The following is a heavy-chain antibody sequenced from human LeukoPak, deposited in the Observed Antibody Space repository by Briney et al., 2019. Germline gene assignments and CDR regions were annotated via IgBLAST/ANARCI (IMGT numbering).Heavy chain of an antibody. V-gene: IGHV3-30*04. Sequence: GGSLRLSCAASGFTFSSYAMHWVRQAPGKGLEWVAVISYDGSNKYYADSVKGRFTISRDNSKNTLYLQMNSLRAEDTAVYYCSGIRRGWFDPWGQGTLVTVSS. CDR3: SGIRRGWFDP. D-gene: IGHD1-14*01. CDR2: ISYDGSNK. CDR1: GFTFSSYA. J-gene: IGHJ5*02.